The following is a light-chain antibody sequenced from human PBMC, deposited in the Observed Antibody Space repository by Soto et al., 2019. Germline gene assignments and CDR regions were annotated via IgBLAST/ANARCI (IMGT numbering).Light chain of an antibody. CDR3: QQRTNWPLT. CDR2: DAS. J-gene: IGKJ4*01. CDR1: QSVTTF. V-gene: IGKV3-11*01. Sequence: EIVLTQSPVTLSLSPGERATLSCRASQSVTTFLAWYQQKPGQAPRLLIYDASKRATGIPARFSGSGSGKDFTLTISSLEPEDFAVYYCQQRTNWPLTFGGGTKVEIK.